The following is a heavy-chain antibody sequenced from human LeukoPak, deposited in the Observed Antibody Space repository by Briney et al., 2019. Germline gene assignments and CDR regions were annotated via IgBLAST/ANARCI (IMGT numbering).Heavy chain of an antibody. CDR1: GVSFSTYW. CDR3: ARGRRVIDY. CDR2: IGQVGSEK. J-gene: IGHJ4*02. Sequence: GGSLRLSCAASGVSFSTYWMSWVRQAPGKPLEWVANIGQVGSEKYYVDSVQGRFTISRDNGKNSLYLQMNSLRAEDTAVYYCARGRRVIDYWGQGTLVPVSS. V-gene: IGHV3-7*05. D-gene: IGHD2/OR15-2a*01.